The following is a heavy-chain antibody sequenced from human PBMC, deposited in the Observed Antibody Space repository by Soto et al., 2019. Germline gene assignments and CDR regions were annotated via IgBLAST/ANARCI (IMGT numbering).Heavy chain of an antibody. D-gene: IGHD5-18*01. V-gene: IGHV1-69*15. CDR2: ITPIFPTT. CDR1: GGTFYTYT. Sequence: QVQLVQSGAEVRKPGSSVQVSCKASGGTFYTYTFSWVRQAPGQGLEWMGSITPIFPTTNYAEKFQGRLTVSADGSTNTADLELNSLTSDDAAVYYCARIGRYSLLTSDVLDAWCQGALFTVAS. CDR3: ARIGRYSLLTSDVLDA. J-gene: IGHJ5*02.